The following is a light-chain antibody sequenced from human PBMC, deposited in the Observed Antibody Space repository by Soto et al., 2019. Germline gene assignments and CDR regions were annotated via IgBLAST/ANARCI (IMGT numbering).Light chain of an antibody. CDR2: EDN. Sequence: NFMLTQPHSVSASPGKTVTMSCTRSSGSIANNYVQWYQQRPGSSPTTVIYEDNQRLSGVPDRFSGSIDSSSHSASLTISGLKTEDEADYYCQSYDNNNHWVFGGGTKLTVL. J-gene: IGLJ3*02. V-gene: IGLV6-57*01. CDR3: QSYDNNNHWV. CDR1: SGSIANNY.